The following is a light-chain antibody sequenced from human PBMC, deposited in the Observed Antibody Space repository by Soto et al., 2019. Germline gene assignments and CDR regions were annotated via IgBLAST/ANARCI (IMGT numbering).Light chain of an antibody. CDR3: SSYTSSSTRV. V-gene: IGLV2-14*01. Sequence: SALTQPASVSGSHGQSITISCTGTSSDVGGYNYVSWYQQHPGKAPKLMIYDVSNRPSGVSNRFSGSKSGNTASLTISGLQAEDEADYYCSSYTSSSTRVFGGGTKLTVL. J-gene: IGLJ2*01. CDR1: SSDVGGYNY. CDR2: DVS.